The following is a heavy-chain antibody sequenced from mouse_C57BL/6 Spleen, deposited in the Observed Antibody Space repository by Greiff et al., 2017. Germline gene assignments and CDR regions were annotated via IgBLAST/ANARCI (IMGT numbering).Heavy chain of an antibody. CDR1: GYAFTNYL. CDR3: ARSITTVVPADFDY. D-gene: IGHD1-1*01. V-gene: IGHV1-54*01. Sequence: VQLQQSGAELVRPGTSVKVSCKASGYAFTNYLIEWVKQRPGQGLEWIGVINPGSGGTNYNEKFKGKATLTADKSSSTAYMQLSSLTSEDSAVYFWARSITTVVPADFDYWGQGTTLTVSS. J-gene: IGHJ2*01. CDR2: INPGSGGT.